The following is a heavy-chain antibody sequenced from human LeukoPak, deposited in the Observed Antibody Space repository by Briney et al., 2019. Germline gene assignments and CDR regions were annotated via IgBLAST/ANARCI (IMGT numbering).Heavy chain of an antibody. D-gene: IGHD2-8*01. V-gene: IGHV1-2*02. CDR3: ARSAEHCNNGVCFTDYYMDV. Sequence: ASVKVSCKASGYIFTGYYMHWVRQAPGQGLEWMGWIDPNSGDTNYAQKFQGRVTMTRDTSITTAYMELSSLTSADTAVYFCARSAEHCNNGVCFTDYYMDVWGKGTTVTVSS. CDR2: IDPNSGDT. J-gene: IGHJ6*03. CDR1: GYIFTGYY.